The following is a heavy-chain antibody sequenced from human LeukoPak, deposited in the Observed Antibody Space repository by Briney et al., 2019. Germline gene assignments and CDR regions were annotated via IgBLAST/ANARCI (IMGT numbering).Heavy chain of an antibody. V-gene: IGHV4-4*07. D-gene: IGHD2-15*01. CDR1: GGSISGYY. CDR2: IYTSGST. J-gene: IGHJ4*02. CDR3: ARGYCSGGSCYIFDY. Sequence: SETLSLTCTVSGGSISGYYWSWIRQPAGKGLEWIGRIYTSGSTNYNPSLKSRVAMSVDTSKNQFSLKLTSVTAADTAVYYCARGYCSGGSCYIFDYWGQGSLVTVSS.